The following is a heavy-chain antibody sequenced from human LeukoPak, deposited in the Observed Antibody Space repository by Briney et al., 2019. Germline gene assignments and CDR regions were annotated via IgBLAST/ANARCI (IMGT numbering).Heavy chain of an antibody. CDR2: VIPIFGTI. V-gene: IGHV1-69*05. CDR3: ARDRKLGAFDI. Sequence: SVKVSCKASGYTFTSYGISWVRQAPGQGLEWMGGVIPIFGTINYAQRFQGRVTITTDEYRTTAYMELSSLRSEDTAVYYCARDRKLGAFDIWGQGTMVTVSS. CDR1: GYTFTSYG. J-gene: IGHJ3*02.